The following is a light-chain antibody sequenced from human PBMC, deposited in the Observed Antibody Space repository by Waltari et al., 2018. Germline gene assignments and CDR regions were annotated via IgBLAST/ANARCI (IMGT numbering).Light chain of an antibody. CDR2: KAS. V-gene: IGKV1-5*03. CDR3: QQYNSYSLT. J-gene: IGKJ1*01. Sequence: DIQMTQSPSTLSASVGDRVTITCRASQSISSGLAWYQKKQGKAPKLLIYKASSLESGVPSRFSGSGSGTEFTLTISSLQPDDFATYYCQQYNSYSLTFGQGTKVEIK. CDR1: QSISSG.